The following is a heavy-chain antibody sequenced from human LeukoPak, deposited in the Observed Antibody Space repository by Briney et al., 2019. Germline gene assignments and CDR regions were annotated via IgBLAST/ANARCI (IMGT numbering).Heavy chain of an antibody. J-gene: IGHJ5*02. Sequence: GGSLRLTCAASGFTVSSDYMSWVRQAPGKGLEWVSVIYSGGSTYYADSVKGRFTISRDKSKNTVYLQRNSLRFEDTAMYYCARNWFDPWGQGTLVTVYS. V-gene: IGHV3-53*05. CDR1: GFTVSSDY. CDR3: ARNWFDP. CDR2: IYSGGST.